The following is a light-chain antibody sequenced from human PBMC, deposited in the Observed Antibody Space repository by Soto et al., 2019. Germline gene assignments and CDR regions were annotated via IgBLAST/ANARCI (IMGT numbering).Light chain of an antibody. V-gene: IGKV1-8*01. CDR2: DAY. CDR1: QGISSY. J-gene: IGKJ1*01. Sequence: AIRMTQSPSSFSSSTGDRVTITCRASQGISSYLAWYQQKPGKAPKLLIYDAYTLQSGVPSRFSGSGSGTDFTLTISCLQSEDFATYYCQQYYSYPRTFGQGTKVEIK. CDR3: QQYYSYPRT.